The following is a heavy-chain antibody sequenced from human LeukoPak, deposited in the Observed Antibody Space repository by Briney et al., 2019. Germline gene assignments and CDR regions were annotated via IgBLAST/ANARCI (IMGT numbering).Heavy chain of an antibody. CDR3: AKDIRDSSLWFGELGFDY. D-gene: IGHD3-10*01. J-gene: IGHJ4*02. CDR2: ISWDGGST. Sequence: GGSLRLSCAASGFTFDDYTMHWVRQAPGKGLEWVSLISWDGGSTYYADSVKGRFTISRDNSKNSLYLQMDSLRTEDTALYYCAKDIRDSSLWFGELGFDYWGQGTLVTVSS. CDR1: GFTFDDYT. V-gene: IGHV3-43*01.